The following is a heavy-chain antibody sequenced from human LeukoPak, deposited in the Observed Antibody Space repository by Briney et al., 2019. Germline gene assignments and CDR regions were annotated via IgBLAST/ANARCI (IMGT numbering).Heavy chain of an antibody. CDR3: ARAPGRSWPHLFDY. CDR1: GFTFSSYS. CDR2: ISSSSSTI. J-gene: IGHJ4*01. D-gene: IGHD6-13*01. V-gene: IGHV3-48*01. Sequence: PGGSLRLSCAASGFTFSSYSMNWDRQAPGKGLEWVSYISSSSSTIYYADSVKGRFTISRDNAKNSLYLQMNSLRAEDTAVYYCARAPGRSWPHLFDYSGHGTLVTVSS.